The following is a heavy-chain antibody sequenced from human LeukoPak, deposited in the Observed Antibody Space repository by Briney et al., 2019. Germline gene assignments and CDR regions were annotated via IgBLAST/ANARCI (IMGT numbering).Heavy chain of an antibody. Sequence: GGSLRLSCAASGFTFSRYAIHWVRQAPGKGLEWVAVIWYDGSNKYYADSVKGRFTISRDNSKNTLYLQMNSLRAEDTAVYYCARDKGSSGRFDYWGQGTLVTVSS. D-gene: IGHD6-6*01. V-gene: IGHV3-33*08. J-gene: IGHJ4*02. CDR2: IWYDGSNK. CDR3: ARDKGSSGRFDY. CDR1: GFTFSRYA.